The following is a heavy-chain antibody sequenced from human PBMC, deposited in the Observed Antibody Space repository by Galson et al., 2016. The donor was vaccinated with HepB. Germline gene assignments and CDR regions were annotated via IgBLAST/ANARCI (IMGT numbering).Heavy chain of an antibody. CDR3: ARKYSRFWYYS. D-gene: IGHD3-16*01. CDR1: GGSISGYY. CDR2: IHYTGTT. Sequence: TLSLTCTVSGGSISGYYWSWLRQPPGKGPEWIGYIHYTGTTNYNPSLESRVTISVDTSENRFSLTVRSVTAADTAVYYCARKYSRFWYYSWGQGTLVAVSS. J-gene: IGHJ5*02. V-gene: IGHV4-59*01.